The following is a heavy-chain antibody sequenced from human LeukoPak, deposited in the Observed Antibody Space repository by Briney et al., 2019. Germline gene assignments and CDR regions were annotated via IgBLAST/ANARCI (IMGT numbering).Heavy chain of an antibody. J-gene: IGHJ4*02. CDR1: GFTFSTYD. CDR3: VGDFDY. Sequence: PGGSLRLSCAASGFTFSTYDMDWVRQAPGKWLEWVAFIRSDGSNKHYADSVEGRFTISRDNSKNTLYLQMNSLRAEDTALYYCVGDFDYWGQGTLVTVSS. V-gene: IGHV3-30*02. CDR2: IRSDGSNK.